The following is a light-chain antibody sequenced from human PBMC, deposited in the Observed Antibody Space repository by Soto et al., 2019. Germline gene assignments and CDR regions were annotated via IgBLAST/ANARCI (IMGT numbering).Light chain of an antibody. CDR2: DVT. CDR3: CSYAGDFYV. J-gene: IGLJ1*01. V-gene: IGLV2-11*01. Sequence: QSVLTHPRSVSXSPRQSVPIFCTGTTSDVGSYDYVSWYQQHPGKAPELIIFDVTKRPSGVPDRFSGSKSGNTASLTISGLQAEDEADYFCCSYAGDFYVFGSGTKVTVL. CDR1: TSDVGSYDY.